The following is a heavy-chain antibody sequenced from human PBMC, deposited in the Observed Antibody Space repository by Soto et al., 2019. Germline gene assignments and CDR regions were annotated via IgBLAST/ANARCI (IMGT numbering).Heavy chain of an antibody. V-gene: IGHV1-46*03. D-gene: IGHD5-18*01. Sequence: QVQLVQSGAEVKKPGASVKVSCKASGYTFTSYYMHWVRQAPGQGLDWMGISNPSGGSPNYAQKFQGRVTMTRDMCTSTVYIELRSLRSEDTAVYYCARDQIQLWLKMHSYYFDYWGQGTLVTGSS. CDR2: SNPSGGSP. CDR3: ARDQIQLWLKMHSYYFDY. CDR1: GYTFTSYY. J-gene: IGHJ4*02.